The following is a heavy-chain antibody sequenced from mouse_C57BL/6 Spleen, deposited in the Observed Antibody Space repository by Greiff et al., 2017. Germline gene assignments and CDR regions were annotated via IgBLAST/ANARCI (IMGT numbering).Heavy chain of an antibody. Sequence: QVQLKQSGAELVMPGASVKLSCKASGYTFTSYWMHWVKQRPGQGLEWIGEIDPSDSYTNYNQKFKGKSTLTVDKSSSTAYMQLSSLTSEDSAVYYCARRDYSNLNYFDYWGQGTTLTVSS. CDR1: GYTFTSYW. V-gene: IGHV1-69*01. J-gene: IGHJ2*01. D-gene: IGHD2-5*01. CDR2: IDPSDSYT. CDR3: ARRDYSNLNYFDY.